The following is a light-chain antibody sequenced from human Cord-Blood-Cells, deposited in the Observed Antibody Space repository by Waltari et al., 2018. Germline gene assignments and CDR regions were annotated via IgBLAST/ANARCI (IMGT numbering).Light chain of an antibody. CDR2: DVS. J-gene: IGLJ1*01. CDR1: TSDVGGYNY. V-gene: IGLV2-14*01. CDR3: SSYTSSSTFV. Sequence: QSALTQPASVSRSPGQSITISCTGTTSDVGGYNYVSWYQQHPGKAPKLMIYDVSKRPSVVSNRFSGSKSGNTASLTISGLQAEDEADYYCSSYTSSSTFVFGTGTKVTVL.